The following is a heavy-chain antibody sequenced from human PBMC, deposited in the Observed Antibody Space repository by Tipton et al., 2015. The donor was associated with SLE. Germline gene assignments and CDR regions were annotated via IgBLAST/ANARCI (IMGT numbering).Heavy chain of an antibody. CDR2: ITSDGSTT. Sequence: SLRLSCVASGFTFNNYWMNWVRQAPGKGLVWVSRITSDGSTTAYADFVRGRFTISRDNSKRTLNLQMNSLRAEDTAVYYCARDRGRDYDTLTGYRRHWGQGTLVAASS. J-gene: IGHJ4*02. V-gene: IGHV3-74*01. D-gene: IGHD3-9*01. CDR1: GFTFNNYW. CDR3: ARDRGRDYDTLTGYRRH.